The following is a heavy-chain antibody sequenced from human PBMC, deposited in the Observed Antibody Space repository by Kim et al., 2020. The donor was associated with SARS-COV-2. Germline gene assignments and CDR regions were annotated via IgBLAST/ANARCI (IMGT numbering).Heavy chain of an antibody. V-gene: IGHV4-4*02. CDR3: ASTQDHIVVVPAAINAFDI. J-gene: IGHJ3*02. Sequence: SETLSLTCAVSGGSISSSNWWRWVRQPPGKGLEWIGEIYHSGSTNYNPSLKSRVTISVDKSKNQFSLKLSSVTAADTAVYYCASTQDHIVVVPAAINAFDIVGQETMVTGSS. CDR1: GGSISSSNW. CDR2: IYHSGST. D-gene: IGHD2-2*02.